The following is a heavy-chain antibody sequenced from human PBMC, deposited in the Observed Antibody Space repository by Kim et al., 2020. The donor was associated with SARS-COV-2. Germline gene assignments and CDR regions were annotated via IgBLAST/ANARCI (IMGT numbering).Heavy chain of an antibody. CDR3: TSRHFDWLLKGPDF. D-gene: IGHD3-9*01. CDR1: GFNFGDYA. Sequence: GGSLRLSCVASGFNFGDYAMSWVRKAPGKGLEWVGFIRGKAFGASTDYAASLGGRFTISRDDSRSIAYLQMNSLKIEDTAVYYCTSRHFDWLLKGPDFWGQGPLVAVSS. J-gene: IGHJ4*02. CDR2: IRGKAFGAST. V-gene: IGHV3-49*04.